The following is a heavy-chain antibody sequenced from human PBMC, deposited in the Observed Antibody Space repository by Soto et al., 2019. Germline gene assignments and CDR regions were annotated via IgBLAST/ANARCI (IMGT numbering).Heavy chain of an antibody. D-gene: IGHD3-16*01. J-gene: IGHJ2*01. CDR1: GFTFKTYA. Sequence: EVQLLESGGGLVQPGGSLRLSCAASGFTFKTYAMSWVRQAPGKGLEWVSTINPSGGSTYYPDSVKGRFTISRDNSKEALYLQMDSLRAGETAVSYCARGRYASFTGCRHWSGDLWGRGSLVTVSS. V-gene: IGHV3-23*01. CDR2: INPSGGST. CDR3: ARGRYASFTGCRHWSGDL.